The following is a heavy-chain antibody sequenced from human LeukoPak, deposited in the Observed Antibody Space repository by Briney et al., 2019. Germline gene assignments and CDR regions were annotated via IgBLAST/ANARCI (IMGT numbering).Heavy chain of an antibody. CDR1: GFSIRTFW. CDR2: IRGDEGRL. CDR3: ARDRFIVATIGYYFDY. V-gene: IGHV3-7*01. J-gene: IGHJ4*02. Sequence: GGSLRLSCVASGFSIRTFWMTWVRQAPGKGLEWVANIRGDEGRLYYVDSVKGRFTISRDNAKNSLYLQMSDLRAEDTSVYYCARDRFIVATIGYYFDYWGQGTLVTVSS. D-gene: IGHD5-12*01.